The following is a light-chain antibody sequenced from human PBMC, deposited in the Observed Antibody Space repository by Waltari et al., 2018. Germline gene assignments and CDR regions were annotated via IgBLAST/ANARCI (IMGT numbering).Light chain of an antibody. CDR3: QSYDTSLSVV. Sequence: QSVLTQPPSVSGAPGQRVTISCTGSGSNIGAGYDVPWYQQLPGKAPKLPIYGINTRPSGVPDRFFGSQSGTSASLAITGLQAEDEAEYYCQSYDTSLSVVFGGGTKLTVL. J-gene: IGLJ2*01. V-gene: IGLV1-40*01. CDR1: GSNIGAGYD. CDR2: GIN.